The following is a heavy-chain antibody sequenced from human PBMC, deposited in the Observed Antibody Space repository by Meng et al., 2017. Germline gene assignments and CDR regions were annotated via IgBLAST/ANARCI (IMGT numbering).Heavy chain of an antibody. Sequence: GESLKISCAASGFTFSSYGMHWVRQAPGKGLEWVAVIWYDGSNKYYADSVKGRFTISRDNSKNTLYLQMNSLRAEDTAVYYCARESGYSSGWNYFDYWGQGTLVTVSS. V-gene: IGHV3-33*01. J-gene: IGHJ4*02. CDR2: IWYDGSNK. CDR1: GFTFSSYG. D-gene: IGHD6-19*01. CDR3: ARESGYSSGWNYFDY.